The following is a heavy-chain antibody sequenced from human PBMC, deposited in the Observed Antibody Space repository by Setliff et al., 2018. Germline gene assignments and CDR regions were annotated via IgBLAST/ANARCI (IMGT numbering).Heavy chain of an antibody. Sequence: SETLSLTCGASGGSFSDYYWSWIRQTPGKGLEWIGEINHSGSTKCNPSLKSRVTMSVDTTKNQFSLKFTSVTAADTAVYYCARVSGFLYVDVWGKGTTVTVSS. D-gene: IGHD3-3*01. CDR3: ARVSGFLYVDV. J-gene: IGHJ6*03. V-gene: IGHV4-34*01. CDR2: INHSGST. CDR1: GGSFSDYY.